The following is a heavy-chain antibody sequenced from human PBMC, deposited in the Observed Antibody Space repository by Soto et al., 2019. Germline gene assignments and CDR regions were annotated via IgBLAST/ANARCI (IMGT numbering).Heavy chain of an antibody. CDR3: ATDANYDFWSGYSNGMDV. V-gene: IGHV3-30*03. D-gene: IGHD3-3*01. Sequence: QVQLVESGGGVVQPGRSLRLSCAASGFTFSNYGMHWVRQAPGKGLEWVAVISYHGTNKYYADSVKGRFTITRDNSKNTLYLEMTSLRAEDTAVYYCATDANYDFWSGYSNGMDVWGQWTTVTVSS. J-gene: IGHJ6*02. CDR2: ISYHGTNK. CDR1: GFTFSNYG.